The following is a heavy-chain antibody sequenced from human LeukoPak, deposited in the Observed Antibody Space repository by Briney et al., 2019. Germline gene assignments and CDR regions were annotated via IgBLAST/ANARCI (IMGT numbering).Heavy chain of an antibody. J-gene: IGHJ4*02. D-gene: IGHD5-18*01. CDR3: ARAGTAMSTIDY. CDR1: GGTFSSYA. Sequence: SVKVSCKASGGTFSSYAISWVRQAPGQGLEWMGGIIPIFGTANYAQKFQGRVTITADESTSTAYMELSSLRSEDTAVYYCARAGTAMSTIDYWGQGTLVTVSS. CDR2: IIPIFGTA. V-gene: IGHV1-69*13.